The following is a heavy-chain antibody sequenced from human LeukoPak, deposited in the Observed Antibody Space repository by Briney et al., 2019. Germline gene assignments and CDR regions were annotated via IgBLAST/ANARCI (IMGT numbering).Heavy chain of an antibody. V-gene: IGHV3-23*01. D-gene: IGHD6-13*01. J-gene: IGHJ6*03. Sequence: PGGSLRLSCAASGFTFSSYAMSWVRQAPGKGLEWVSAISGSGGSTYHADSVKGRFTISRDNSKNTLYLQMNSLRAEDTAVYYCARDHSSSWYTLGDYMDVWGKGTTVTVSS. CDR3: ARDHSSSWYTLGDYMDV. CDR1: GFTFSSYA. CDR2: ISGSGGST.